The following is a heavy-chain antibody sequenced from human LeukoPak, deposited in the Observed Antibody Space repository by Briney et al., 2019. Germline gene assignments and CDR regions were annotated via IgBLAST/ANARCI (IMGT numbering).Heavy chain of an antibody. V-gene: IGHV1-2*02. CDR1: GYTFTGYY. CDR2: INPNSGGT. J-gene: IGHJ3*02. CDR3: ARSFLAGGNVDAFDI. D-gene: IGHD4-23*01. Sequence: ASVKVSCTASGYTFTGYYMHWVRQAPGQGLEWMGWINPNSGGTNYAQTFQGRVTMTRDTSISTAYMELSRLRSDDTAVYYCARSFLAGGNVDAFDIWGQGTMVTVSS.